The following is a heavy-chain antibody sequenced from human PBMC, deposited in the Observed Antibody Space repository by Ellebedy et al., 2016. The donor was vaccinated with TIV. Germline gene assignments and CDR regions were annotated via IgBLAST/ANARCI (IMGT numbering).Heavy chain of an antibody. CDR2: VNSVSTSM. J-gene: IGHJ4*01. V-gene: IGHV3-21*01. Sequence: GESLKISCAVSGFPFSSYNMNWIRQAPVKGLEWVSAVNSVSTSMFYADSVKGRFTVSRDNAKNSLYLQMNNLRAEETAVYYCARDFDTAPMKTIFDYWGHGTLVTVSS. CDR1: GFPFSSYN. D-gene: IGHD5-18*01. CDR3: ARDFDTAPMKTIFDY.